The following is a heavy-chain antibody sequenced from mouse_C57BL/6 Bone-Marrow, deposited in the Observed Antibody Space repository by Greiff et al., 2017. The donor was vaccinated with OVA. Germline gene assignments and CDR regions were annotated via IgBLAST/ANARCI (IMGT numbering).Heavy chain of an antibody. CDR2: ISDGGSYT. CDR1: GFTFSSYA. D-gene: IGHD2-4*01. V-gene: IGHV5-4*03. CDR3: ARVYYDSPY. J-gene: IGHJ3*01. Sequence: EVKLMESGGGLVKPGGSLKLSCAASGFTFSSYAMSWVRQTPEKRLEWVATISDGGSYTYYPDNVKGRFTISRDNAKNNLYLQMSHLKSEDTAMYYCARVYYDSPYWGQGTLVTVSA.